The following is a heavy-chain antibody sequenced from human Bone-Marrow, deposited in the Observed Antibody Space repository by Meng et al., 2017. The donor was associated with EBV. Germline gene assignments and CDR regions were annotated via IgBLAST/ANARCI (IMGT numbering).Heavy chain of an antibody. V-gene: IGHV4-34*01. CDR2: NNDSGSN. Sequence: VQSEAGCTRLLTALETLSLTCGYYVGTYSGNYVRRIRQPPGTGMEWIRENNDSGSNKHNPYRKGTVTISVDTSKTQFYLKLRSVNAAATDVYSCASGVAPIKYFDYWGQGTLVTVSS. CDR3: ASGVAPIKYFDY. J-gene: IGHJ4*02. D-gene: IGHD5-12*01. CDR1: VGTYSGNY.